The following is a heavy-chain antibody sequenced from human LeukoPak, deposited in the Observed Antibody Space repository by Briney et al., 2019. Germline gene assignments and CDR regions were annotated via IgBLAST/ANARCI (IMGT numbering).Heavy chain of an antibody. J-gene: IGHJ4*02. CDR1: GYTFTDYY. CDR3: ARANFLYCSSSTCLFDY. Sequence: EASVTVSCKASGYTFTDYYMHWVRQAPGQGFEWMGWINPNDGDTNYAQKFQGRVTITRDTSISTAHMEVSRLRSDDTAVYYCARANFLYCSSSTCLFDYWGQGTLVTVSS. V-gene: IGHV1-2*02. CDR2: INPNDGDT. D-gene: IGHD2-2*01.